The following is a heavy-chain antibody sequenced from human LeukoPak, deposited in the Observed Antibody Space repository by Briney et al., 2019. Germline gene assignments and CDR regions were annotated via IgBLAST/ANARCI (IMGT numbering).Heavy chain of an antibody. V-gene: IGHV3-30*02. J-gene: IGHJ4*02. CDR3: ARSYSSSWYYFDY. CDR1: GFTFSSYG. Sequence: GGSLRLSCAASGFTFSSYGIHWVRQAPGKGLGWVAFIRYDGSNKYYADSVKGRFTISRDNSKNTLYLQMNSLRAEDTAVYYCARSYSSSWYYFDYWGQGTLVTVSS. D-gene: IGHD6-13*01. CDR2: IRYDGSNK.